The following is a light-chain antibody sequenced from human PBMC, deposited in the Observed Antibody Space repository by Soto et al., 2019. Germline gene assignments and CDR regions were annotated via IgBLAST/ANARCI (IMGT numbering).Light chain of an antibody. Sequence: QSVLTQPPSVSAAPGQRVTISCSGTDSNIGKNYVSWYQQFPGTVPKVLIYDNNNRPSGIPDRFSGSKSGTSATLGITGPQTGDEADYYCGTWDSSLSAVVFGAGTKVTVL. CDR2: DNN. CDR3: GTWDSSLSAVV. V-gene: IGLV1-51*01. CDR1: DSNIGKNY. J-gene: IGLJ1*01.